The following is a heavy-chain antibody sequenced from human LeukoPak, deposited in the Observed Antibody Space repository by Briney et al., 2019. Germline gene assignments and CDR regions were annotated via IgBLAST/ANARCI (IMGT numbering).Heavy chain of an antibody. D-gene: IGHD3-22*01. J-gene: IGHJ4*02. CDR2: IKHDGSEK. CDR3: TTGDGSGF. CDR1: GFTFSNYW. Sequence: PGGSLRLSCAASGFTFSNYWMNWVRQAPGKELEWVANIKHDGSEKYCVDSVKGRFTISRDNAKNSLYLQMNSLRAEDTAVYYCTTGDGSGFWGQGTLVTVSS. V-gene: IGHV3-7*05.